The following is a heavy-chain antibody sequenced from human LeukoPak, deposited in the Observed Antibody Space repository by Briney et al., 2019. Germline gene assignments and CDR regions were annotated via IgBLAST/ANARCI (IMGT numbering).Heavy chain of an antibody. CDR2: ISWDGIST. V-gene: IGHV3-43*01. J-gene: IGHJ4*02. D-gene: IGHD1-26*01. Sequence: GGSLRLSCAASGFSFADYTMHSVRQAPGQGLEWVSLISWDGISTYYADSVKGRFTISRDNAKNSLYLQMNSLRAEDTAVYYCARRRDSGSLQHFDYWGQGTLVTVSS. CDR3: ARRRDSGSLQHFDY. CDR1: GFSFADYT.